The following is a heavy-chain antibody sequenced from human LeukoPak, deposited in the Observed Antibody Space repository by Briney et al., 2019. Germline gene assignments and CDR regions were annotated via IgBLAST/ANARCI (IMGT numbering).Heavy chain of an antibody. CDR2: MNPNSGNT. V-gene: IGHV1-8*01. CDR3: ASALKRGSAGTLIDH. D-gene: IGHD6-13*01. J-gene: IGHJ4*02. CDR1: GYSFTSHD. Sequence: ASVKVSCKASGYSFTSHDINWVRQATGQGLEWMGWMNPNSGNTGYAQKFQDRITMTRNTSISTAYLELSSLGSEDTAMYYCASALKRGSAGTLIDHWGQGTLVTVSS.